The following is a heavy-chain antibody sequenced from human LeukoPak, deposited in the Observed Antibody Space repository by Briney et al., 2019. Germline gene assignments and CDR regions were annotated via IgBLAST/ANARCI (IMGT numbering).Heavy chain of an antibody. CDR2: IYPGDSDT. V-gene: IGHV5-51*01. Sequence: GESLKISCKGSGYSFSSYWIGWVRQMPGKGLEWMGIIYPGDSDTRYSPSFQGQVTISADKSISTAYLQWSSLKASDTAMYYCARWSTSSWGGPYYFHYWGQGTLVTVSS. D-gene: IGHD2-2*01. CDR1: GYSFSSYW. CDR3: ARWSTSSWGGPYYFHY. J-gene: IGHJ4*02.